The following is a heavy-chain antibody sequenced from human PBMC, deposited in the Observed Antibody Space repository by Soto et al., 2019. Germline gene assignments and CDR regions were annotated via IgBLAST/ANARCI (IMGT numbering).Heavy chain of an antibody. Sequence: GGSLRLSCASSGFTFSSYGMHLVRQAPGKGLEWVAVIWYDGSNKYYADSVKGRFTISRDNSKNTLYLQMNSLRAEDTAVYYCARDDFGMSLRGYSCWFDPWGQGTLVTVSS. CDR3: ARDDFGMSLRGYSCWFDP. V-gene: IGHV3-33*01. CDR2: IWYDGSNK. CDR1: GFTFSSYG. D-gene: IGHD5-18*01. J-gene: IGHJ5*02.